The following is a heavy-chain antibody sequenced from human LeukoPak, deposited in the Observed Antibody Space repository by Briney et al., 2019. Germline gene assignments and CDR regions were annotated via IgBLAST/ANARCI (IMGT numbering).Heavy chain of an antibody. CDR2: IYSGGST. Sequence: PGGSLRLSCAASGFTVSSNYMSWVRQAPGKGLEWVSVIYSGGSTYYADYVKGRFTISRDNSKNTLYLQMNSLRAEDTAVYYCASHDSGGYSFSLYYWGQGTLVTVSS. D-gene: IGHD3-22*01. CDR3: ASHDSGGYSFSLYY. J-gene: IGHJ4*02. V-gene: IGHV3-66*02. CDR1: GFTVSSNY.